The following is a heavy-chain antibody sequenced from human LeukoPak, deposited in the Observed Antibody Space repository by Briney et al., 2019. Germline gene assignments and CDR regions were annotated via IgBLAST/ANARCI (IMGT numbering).Heavy chain of an antibody. Sequence: RASVKVSCKASGYTFTSYGISWVRHAPGQGLEWMGWISAYNGNTNYAQKLQGRVTMTTDTSTSTDYMELRSLRSDDTAVYYCARGGPGDNYYYYGMDVWGQGTTVTVSS. CDR1: GYTFTSYG. V-gene: IGHV1-18*01. CDR2: ISAYNGNT. D-gene: IGHD7-27*01. J-gene: IGHJ6*02. CDR3: ARGGPGDNYYYYGMDV.